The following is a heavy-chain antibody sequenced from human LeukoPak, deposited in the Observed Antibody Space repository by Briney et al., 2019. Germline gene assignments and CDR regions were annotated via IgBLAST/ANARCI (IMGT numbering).Heavy chain of an antibody. CDR1: GGTFSSYA. CDR3: ARAWIYGDYVGSYYYYMDV. J-gene: IGHJ6*03. V-gene: IGHV1-69*06. Sequence: SVKVSCKASGGTFSSYAISWVRQAPGQGLEWMGGIIPIFGTANYAQKFQGRVTITADKSTSTAYMELSGLRSEDTAVYYCARAWIYGDYVGSYYYYMDVWGKGTTVTVSS. CDR2: IIPIFGTA. D-gene: IGHD4-17*01.